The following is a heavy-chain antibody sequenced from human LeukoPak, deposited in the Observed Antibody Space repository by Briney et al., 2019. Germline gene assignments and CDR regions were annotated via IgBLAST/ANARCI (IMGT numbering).Heavy chain of an antibody. CDR1: GINLRSYG. V-gene: IGHV3-30*03. Sequence: GGSLRLSCAASGINLRSYGMHWVRQAPGKGLEWVAVISYDGSSKYYADSVKGRFTISRDNSKNTLFLQMNSLRAEDTAVYYCAVGYSSSWQYDYWGQGTLVTVSS. J-gene: IGHJ4*02. D-gene: IGHD6-13*01. CDR2: ISYDGSSK. CDR3: AVGYSSSWQYDY.